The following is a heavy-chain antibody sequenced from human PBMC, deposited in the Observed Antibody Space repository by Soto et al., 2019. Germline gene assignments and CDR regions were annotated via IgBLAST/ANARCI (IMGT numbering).Heavy chain of an antibody. CDR2: IWYDGSNK. J-gene: IGHJ4*02. CDR1: GVTFSSYG. D-gene: IGHD2-15*01. CDR3: ARAPCSGGSCYYRDYFDD. Sequence: QVQLVESGGDVIQPGRSLRLSCEASGVTFSSYGMHWVRQAPGKGLEWVAGIWYDGSNKYYADSVKGRFTISRDNSKNTLYLQMNSLRAEDTAVYYCARAPCSGGSCYYRDYFDDWGQGTLVTVSS. V-gene: IGHV3-33*01.